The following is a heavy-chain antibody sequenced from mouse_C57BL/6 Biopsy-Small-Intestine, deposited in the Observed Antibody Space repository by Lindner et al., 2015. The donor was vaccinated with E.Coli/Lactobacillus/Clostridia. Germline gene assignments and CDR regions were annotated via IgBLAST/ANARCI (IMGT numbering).Heavy chain of an antibody. CDR3: TRSGYGGDYFDY. V-gene: IGHV1-9*01. J-gene: IGHJ2*01. CDR2: ILPGSGSN. Sequence: VQLQESGAELMKPGASVKLSCKATGYTFTGYWIEWVKQRPGHGLEWTGEILPGSGSNNYNEKFKGKATITEDTSSNTAYMQLNSLTTEDSAIYYCTRSGYGGDYFDYWGQGTTLTVSS. D-gene: IGHD2-10*02. CDR1: GYTFTGYW.